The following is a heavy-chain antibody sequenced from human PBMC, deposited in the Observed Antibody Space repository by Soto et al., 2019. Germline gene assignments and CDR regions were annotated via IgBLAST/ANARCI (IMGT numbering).Heavy chain of an antibody. V-gene: IGHV3-30*18. Sequence: ESGGGVVQPGRSLRLSCAASGFTFSSYGMHWVRQAPGKGLEWVAVISYDGSNKYYADSVKGRFTISRDNSKNTLYLQMSSLRAEDTAVYYCAKDWADSFPPHRIDYWGQGTLVTVSS. D-gene: IGHD3-22*01. CDR2: ISYDGSNK. J-gene: IGHJ4*02. CDR1: GFTFSSYG. CDR3: AKDWADSFPPHRIDY.